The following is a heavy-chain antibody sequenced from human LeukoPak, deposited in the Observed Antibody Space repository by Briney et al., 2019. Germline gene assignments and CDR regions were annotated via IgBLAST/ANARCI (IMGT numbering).Heavy chain of an antibody. CDR1: GVSISNSY. CDR2: ISYSGST. Sequence: PSETLSLTCTVSGVSISNSYWSWIRQPPGKGLEWIGYISYSGSTNYNPSLPSRVTISVDTSKSQFSLKLSSVTTADTALYYRARGGCSSISCYYCYGMDVWGQGTTVTVSS. V-gene: IGHV4-59*01. D-gene: IGHD2-2*01. CDR3: ARGGCSSISCYYCYGMDV. J-gene: IGHJ6*02.